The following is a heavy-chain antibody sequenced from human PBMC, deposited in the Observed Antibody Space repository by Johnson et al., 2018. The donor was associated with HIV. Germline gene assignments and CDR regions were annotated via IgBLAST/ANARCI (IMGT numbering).Heavy chain of an antibody. CDR1: GFTFDDYA. Sequence: VQLVESGGGLVQPGGSLRLSCAASGFTFDDYAMHWVRQTPGKGLEWVSVIYSGGSTYYADSVKGRFTISRDNSKNTLYLQMNSLRAEDTAMYYCARGTIIMFRGVIGFDIWGQGTMVTVSS. CDR3: ARGTIIMFRGVIGFDI. V-gene: IGHV3-66*01. CDR2: IYSGGST. J-gene: IGHJ3*02. D-gene: IGHD3-10*01.